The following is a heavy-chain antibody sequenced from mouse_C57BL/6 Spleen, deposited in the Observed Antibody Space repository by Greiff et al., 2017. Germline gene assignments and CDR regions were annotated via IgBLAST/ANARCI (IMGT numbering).Heavy chain of an antibody. D-gene: IGHD1-1*01. CDR1: GFSFNTYA. Sequence: EVNVVESGGGLVQPKGSLKLSCAASGFSFNTYAMNWVRQAPGKGLEWVARIRSKSNNYATYYADSVKDRFTISRDDSESMLYLQMNNLKTEDTAMYYCVRLSTVVAHWYFDVWGTGTTVTVSS. J-gene: IGHJ1*03. CDR2: IRSKSNNYAT. CDR3: VRLSTVVAHWYFDV. V-gene: IGHV10-1*01.